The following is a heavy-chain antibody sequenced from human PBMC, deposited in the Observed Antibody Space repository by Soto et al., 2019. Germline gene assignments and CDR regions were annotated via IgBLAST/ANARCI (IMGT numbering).Heavy chain of an antibody. CDR3: ARGVRNWNDFDY. V-gene: IGHV1-2*04. CDR2: INPNSGGT. Sequence: ASVKVSCKASGYTFTGYYMHWVRQAPGQGLEWMGWINPNSGGTNYAQKLQGWVTMTRDTSISTAYMELSRLRSDDTAVYYCARGVRNWNDFDYWGQGTLVTVSS. CDR1: GYTFTGYY. D-gene: IGHD1-20*01. J-gene: IGHJ4*02.